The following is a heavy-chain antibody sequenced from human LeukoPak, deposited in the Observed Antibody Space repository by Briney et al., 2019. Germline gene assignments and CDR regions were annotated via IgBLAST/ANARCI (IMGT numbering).Heavy chain of an antibody. D-gene: IGHD5-18*01. CDR2: SYPRDSDT. Sequence: PGESLKISCKGSGYGFNSYWIGWVRQMPGKGLEWMGISYPRDSDTRYSPSFQGQVTISADRSIATAYLQWSSLKASDTAMYYCARGSDRGYNYGFDYWGQGTLVTVSS. J-gene: IGHJ4*02. V-gene: IGHV5-51*01. CDR1: GYGFNSYW. CDR3: ARGSDRGYNYGFDY.